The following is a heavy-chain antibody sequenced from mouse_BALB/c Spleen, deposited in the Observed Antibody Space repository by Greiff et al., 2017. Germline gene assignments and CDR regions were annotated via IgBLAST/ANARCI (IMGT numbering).Heavy chain of an antibody. CDR1: GFTFSSYA. CDR2: ISSGGSYT. D-gene: IGHD5-5*01. J-gene: IGHJ3*01. CDR3: ARHGTTPSAY. V-gene: IGHV5-9-3*01. Sequence: EVKLVESGGGLVKPGGSLKLSCAASGFTFSSYAMSWVRQTPEKRLEWVATISSGGSYTYYPDSVKGRFTISRDNAKNTLYLQMSSLRSEDTAMYYCARHGTTPSAYWGQGTLVTVSA.